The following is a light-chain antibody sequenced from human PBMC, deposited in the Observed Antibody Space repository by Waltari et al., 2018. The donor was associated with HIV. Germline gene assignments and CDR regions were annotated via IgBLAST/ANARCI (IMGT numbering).Light chain of an antibody. J-gene: IGKJ4*01. Sequence: EIVLTQSPGTLSLSPGERATLSCRASQSVRSASLAWYQQKPGQAPRLLIFGASSRAPGIPDRFSGSGAVTDFILTISRLEPEDCAVYYCQQYAASPLTFVGGTRVEIK. CDR3: QQYAASPLT. CDR1: QSVRSAS. V-gene: IGKV3-20*01. CDR2: GAS.